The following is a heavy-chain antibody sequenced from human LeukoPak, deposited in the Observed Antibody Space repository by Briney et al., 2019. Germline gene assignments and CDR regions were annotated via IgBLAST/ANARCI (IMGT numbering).Heavy chain of an antibody. J-gene: IGHJ4*02. CDR3: AKDMYSSSWYSFDY. V-gene: IGHV3-9*01. CDR1: GFIFDDYA. D-gene: IGHD6-13*01. Sequence: GGSLRLSCAASGFIFDDYAMHWVRQAPGKGLEWVSGISWNSGSIGYADSVKGRFTISRDNAKNSLYLQMNSLRAEDTALYYCAKDMYSSSWYSFDYWGQGTLVTVSS. CDR2: ISWNSGSI.